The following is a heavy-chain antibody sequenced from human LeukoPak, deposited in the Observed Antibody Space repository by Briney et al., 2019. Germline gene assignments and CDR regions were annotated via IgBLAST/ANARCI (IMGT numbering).Heavy chain of an antibody. D-gene: IGHD6-13*01. Sequence: GGSLRLSCVVSGIPFSDYYMNWIREAPGKGLECISYISSSSSYTDYADSVKGRFTISRDNAQNALFLQMNSLRVEDTAVYYCAAGTAADYWGLGTLVTVSS. V-gene: IGHV3-11*03. J-gene: IGHJ4*02. CDR2: ISSSSSYT. CDR1: GIPFSDYY. CDR3: AAGTAADY.